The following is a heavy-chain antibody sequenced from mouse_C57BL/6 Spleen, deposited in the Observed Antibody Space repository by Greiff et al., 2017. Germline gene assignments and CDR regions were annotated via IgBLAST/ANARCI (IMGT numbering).Heavy chain of an antibody. CDR3: ARRYGSSYEDYYAMDY. CDR2: IDPSDSYT. CDR1: GYTFTSYW. J-gene: IGHJ4*01. Sequence: QVQLQQSGAELVMPGASVKLSCKASGYTFTSYWMHWVKQRPGQGLEWIGEIDPSDSYTNYNQKFKGKSTLTVDKSSSTAYMQLSSLTSEDSAVYYCARRYGSSYEDYYAMDYWGQGTSVTVSS. V-gene: IGHV1-69*01. D-gene: IGHD1-1*01.